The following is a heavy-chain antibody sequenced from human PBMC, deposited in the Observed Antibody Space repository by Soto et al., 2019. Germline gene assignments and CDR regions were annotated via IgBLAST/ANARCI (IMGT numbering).Heavy chain of an antibody. Sequence: QVLLVQSGAEMKQPGSSVSVSCRASGDSFTNYAFTWVRQAPGQGPEWLGGIILALGTPHYSQRFQGRLTITADDPSSTVYMELGSLRLDDTAVYYCGRYCTNTKCRGGYYLDLWGQGTLLTVSS. D-gene: IGHD2-8*01. CDR3: GRYCTNTKCRGGYYLDL. CDR1: GDSFTNYA. J-gene: IGHJ5*02. V-gene: IGHV1-69*19. CDR2: IILALGTP.